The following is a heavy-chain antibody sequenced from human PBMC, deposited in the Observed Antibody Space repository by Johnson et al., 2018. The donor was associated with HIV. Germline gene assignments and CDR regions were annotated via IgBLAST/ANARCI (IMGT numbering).Heavy chain of an antibody. CDR3: AKLSIFGVVETDGFDI. V-gene: IGHV3-30-3*02. Sequence: QVQLVESGGGVVQPGRSLRLSCAASGFTFSSYAMHWVRQAPGKGLEWVAVISYDGSNKYYADSVKGRFTISRDNSKNTLYLQMNSLRADDTAVYHCAKLSIFGVVETDGFDIWGQGTMVTVSS. D-gene: IGHD3-3*01. J-gene: IGHJ3*02. CDR2: ISYDGSNK. CDR1: GFTFSSYA.